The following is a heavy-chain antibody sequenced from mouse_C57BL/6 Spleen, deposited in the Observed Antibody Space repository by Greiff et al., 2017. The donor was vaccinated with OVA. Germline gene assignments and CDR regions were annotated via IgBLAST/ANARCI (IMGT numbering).Heavy chain of an antibody. CDR1: GFTFSDAW. CDR2: IRNKDNNHAT. V-gene: IGHV6-6*01. Sequence: EVKLVESGGGLVPPGGSMKLSCAASGFTFSDAWMDWVRQSPEKGLEWVAEIRNKDNNHATYYADSVKGRFTISRDDSKSSVYLQMNSLRAEDTGIYYCTRNNYGSSPNWYFGVWGTVATVTVS. CDR3: TRNNYGSSPNWYFGV. D-gene: IGHD1-1*01. J-gene: IGHJ1*03.